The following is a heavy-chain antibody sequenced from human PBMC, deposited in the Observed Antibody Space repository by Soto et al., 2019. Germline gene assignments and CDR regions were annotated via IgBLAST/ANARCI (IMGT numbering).Heavy chain of an antibody. J-gene: IGHJ6*02. V-gene: IGHV1-3*01. Sequence: QGHLVQSGAEVKKPGASVKVACKASVYTVTSYAMHWVRHDPGRRFEWMGWINAGNGNTKYSQKFQGRVTITRDTSARTAYMELSSLRSEDAAVYSSARYTAPSDVWGQGTTVTVSS. D-gene: IGHD2-2*02. CDR1: VYTVTSYA. CDR3: ARYTAPSDV. CDR2: INAGNGNT.